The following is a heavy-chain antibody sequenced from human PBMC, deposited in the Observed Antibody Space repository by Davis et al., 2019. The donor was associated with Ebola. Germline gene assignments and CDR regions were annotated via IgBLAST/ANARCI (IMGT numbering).Heavy chain of an antibody. CDR2: ISWNSGSI. V-gene: IGHV3-9*01. Sequence: GGSLRLSCAASGFTFDDYAMHWVRQAPGKGLEWVSGISWNSGSIGYADSVKGRFTISRDNAKNSLYLQMNSLRAEDTAVYYCARGLSITGTTPYGMDVWGQGTTVTVSS. D-gene: IGHD1-7*01. J-gene: IGHJ6*02. CDR3: ARGLSITGTTPYGMDV. CDR1: GFTFDDYA.